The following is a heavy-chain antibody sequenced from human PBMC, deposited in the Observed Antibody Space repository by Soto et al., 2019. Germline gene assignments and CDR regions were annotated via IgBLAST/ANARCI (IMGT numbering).Heavy chain of an antibody. V-gene: IGHV3-33*06. J-gene: IGHJ4*01. CDR1: GFNFSKFG. D-gene: IGHD2-2*02. CDR3: AKEVWGLYTFGRPLDN. CDR2: IWYDGSQK. Sequence: GGSLRLSCAVSGFNFSKFGMYWVRQAPGKGLEWVAVIWYDGSQKYYTDSVQGRFTISRDNTNNTLYLQMNSLRAEDTAVYYCAKEVWGLYTFGRPLDNWGHGTLVTVSS.